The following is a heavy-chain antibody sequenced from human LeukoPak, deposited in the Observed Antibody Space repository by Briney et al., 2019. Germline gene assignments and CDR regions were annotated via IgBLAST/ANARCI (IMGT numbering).Heavy chain of an antibody. D-gene: IGHD6-6*01. CDR1: GGSFSGYY. Sequence: ESSETLSLTCAVYGGSFSGYYWSWIRQPPGKGLEWIGEINHSGSTNYSPSLKSRVTISVNTSKNQFSLKLTSVTAADTAVYYCARAGFALAPHRGTPFDYWGQGTLVTVSS. CDR2: INHSGST. J-gene: IGHJ4*02. CDR3: ARAGFALAPHRGTPFDY. V-gene: IGHV4-34*01.